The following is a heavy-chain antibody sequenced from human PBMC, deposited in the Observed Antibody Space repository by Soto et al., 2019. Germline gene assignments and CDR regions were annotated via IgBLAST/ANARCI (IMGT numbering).Heavy chain of an antibody. CDR1: GYTFISYG. J-gene: IGHJ4*02. V-gene: IGHV1-18*01. CDR3: ARDRTEYYDFWSVSFDY. D-gene: IGHD3-3*01. CDR2: ISAYNGNT. Sequence: QVHLVQSGAEVKKPGASVKVSCKASGYTFISYGINWARQAPGQGPEWMGWISAYNGNTKYAQKFQGRVTMTTDTATSTAYMELRSLRSDDTAVYYCARDRTEYYDFWSVSFDYWGQGTLVTVSS.